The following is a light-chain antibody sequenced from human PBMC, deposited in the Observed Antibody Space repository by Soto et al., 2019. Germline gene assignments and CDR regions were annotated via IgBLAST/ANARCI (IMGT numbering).Light chain of an antibody. J-gene: IGKJ1*01. Sequence: DIQMTQSPSTLSASVGYGVTITCRASQRISTWLAWYQQKPGKAPKLLISDASSLETGFPSRFSGSGSGTEFSLTIRGLQPDDFATYYCQQYDYSRTFGQGTKVAIK. CDR1: QRISTW. CDR3: QQYDYSRT. V-gene: IGKV1-5*01. CDR2: DAS.